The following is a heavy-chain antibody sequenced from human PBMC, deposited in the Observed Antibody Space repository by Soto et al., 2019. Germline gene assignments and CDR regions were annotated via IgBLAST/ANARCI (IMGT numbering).Heavy chain of an antibody. V-gene: IGHV1-8*01. J-gene: IGHJ5*02. CDR2: MNPKNGNT. Sequence: QVQLVQSGAEVKKPGASVKVSCKASGDTFTSYDINWVRQATGQGLEWMGWMNPKNGNTGYAQKFQGRVTMTRNTSITTAYMELSSLRSDDTAVYYCAKAGWLGWFDPWGQGTLVTVSS. D-gene: IGHD1-1*01. CDR3: AKAGWLGWFDP. CDR1: GDTFTSYD.